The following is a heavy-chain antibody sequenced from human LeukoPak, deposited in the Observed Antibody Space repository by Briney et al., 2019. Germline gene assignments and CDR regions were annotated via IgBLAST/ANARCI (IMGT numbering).Heavy chain of an antibody. Sequence: LTCTVSGGSISSYYWGWVRQAPGKGLEWVGFIRSKAYGGTTEYAASVKGRFTISRDDSKSIAYLQMNSLKTEDTAVYYCTTSLTRNGAYYYMDVWGKGTTVTVSS. J-gene: IGHJ6*03. CDR2: IRSKAYGGTT. D-gene: IGHD3-3*01. V-gene: IGHV3-49*04. CDR3: TTSLTRNGAYYYMDV. CDR1: GGSISSYY.